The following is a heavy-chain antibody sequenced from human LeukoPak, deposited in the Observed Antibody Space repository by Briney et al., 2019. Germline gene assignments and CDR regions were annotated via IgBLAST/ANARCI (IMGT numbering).Heavy chain of an antibody. CDR3: ARGDHYGSGSSDAFDI. Sequence: ASVKVSCKASGYTFTSYAISWVRQAPGQGLEWMGWISADNGNTDYAQRFQGRVTMTTDTSTSTDYMELSSLRSEDTVVYYCARGDHYGSGSSDAFDIWGQGTVVTVSS. CDR2: ISADNGNT. CDR1: GYTFTSYA. V-gene: IGHV1-18*01. D-gene: IGHD3-10*01. J-gene: IGHJ3*02.